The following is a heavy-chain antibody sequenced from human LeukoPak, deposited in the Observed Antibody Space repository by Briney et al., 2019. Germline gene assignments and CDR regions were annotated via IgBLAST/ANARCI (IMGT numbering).Heavy chain of an antibody. Sequence: TGGSLRLSCAASGFTFSSYGMHWVRQAPGKGLEWVAFIRYDGSNKYYADSVKGRFTISRDNSKNTLYLQMNSLRAEDTAVYYCAKDMLDISSAAGYNWFDPWGQGTLVTVSS. CDR3: AKDMLDISSAAGYNWFDP. CDR2: IRYDGSNK. D-gene: IGHD6-13*01. CDR1: GFTFSSYG. V-gene: IGHV3-30*02. J-gene: IGHJ5*02.